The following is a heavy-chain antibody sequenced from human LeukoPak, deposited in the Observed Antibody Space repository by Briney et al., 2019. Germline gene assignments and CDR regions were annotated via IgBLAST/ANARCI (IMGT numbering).Heavy chain of an antibody. V-gene: IGHV4-4*07. D-gene: IGHD6-13*01. CDR2: IYTSGST. Sequence: ASETLSLTCTVSGGSISSYYWSWIRQPAGKGLEWIGRIYTSGSTNYNPSLKSRVTMSVDTSKNQFSLKLSSVTAADTAVYYCARDRSIAAAGPFFDYWGQGTLVTVSS. CDR1: GGSISSYY. CDR3: ARDRSIAAAGPFFDY. J-gene: IGHJ4*02.